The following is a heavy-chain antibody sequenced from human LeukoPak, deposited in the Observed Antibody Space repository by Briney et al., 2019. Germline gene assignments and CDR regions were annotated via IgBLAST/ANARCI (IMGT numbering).Heavy chain of an antibody. CDR3: ARDRNDFWSGYYRY. Sequence: PSETLSLTCTVSGGSISSGSYYRSWIRQPAGKGLEWIGRIYTSGSTNYNPSLKSRVTISVDTFKNQFSLKLSSVTAADTAVYYCARDRNDFWSGYYRYWGQGTLVTVSS. D-gene: IGHD3-3*01. CDR2: IYTSGST. J-gene: IGHJ4*02. V-gene: IGHV4-61*02. CDR1: GGSISSGSYY.